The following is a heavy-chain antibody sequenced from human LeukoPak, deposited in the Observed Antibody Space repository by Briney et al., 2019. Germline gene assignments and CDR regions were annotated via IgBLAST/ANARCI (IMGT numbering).Heavy chain of an antibody. J-gene: IGHJ5*02. CDR3: ARDPYSSGVNWFDH. Sequence: GRSLRLSCAASGFTFSSYGMHWVRQAPGKGLEWVAVIWYDGSNKYYADSVKGRFTISRDNSKNTLYLQMNSLRAEDTAVYYCARDPYSSGVNWFDHWGQGTLVTVSS. D-gene: IGHD6-25*01. V-gene: IGHV3-33*01. CDR1: GFTFSSYG. CDR2: IWYDGSNK.